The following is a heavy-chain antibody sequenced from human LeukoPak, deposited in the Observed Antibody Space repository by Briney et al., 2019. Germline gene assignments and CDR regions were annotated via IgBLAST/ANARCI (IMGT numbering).Heavy chain of an antibody. CDR1: GGTFSSYA. CDR3: ARSNCGGDCYSFNY. J-gene: IGHJ4*02. Sequence: EASVKVSCTASGGTFSSYAISWVRQAPGRGLEWMGGIIPIFGTANYAQKFQGRVTITADESTSTAYMELSSLRSEDTAVYYCARSNCGGDCYSFNYWGQGTLVTVSS. CDR2: IIPIFGTA. V-gene: IGHV1-69*13. D-gene: IGHD2-21*02.